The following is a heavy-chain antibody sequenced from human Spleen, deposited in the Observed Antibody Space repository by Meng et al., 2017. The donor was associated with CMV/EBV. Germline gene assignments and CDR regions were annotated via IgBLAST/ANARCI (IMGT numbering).Heavy chain of an antibody. D-gene: IGHD6-19*01. Sequence: GGSLRLSCAASGFTVSSNYMSWVRQAPGKGLEWGSVIYSGGSTYYADSVKGRFTISRENSNNTLYLQMNSLRAEETAVYYCAGGGTTHSSGRYGGGFRYYGMAVWGQGTTVTVSS. J-gene: IGHJ6*02. CDR2: IYSGGST. CDR3: AGGGTTHSSGRYGGGFRYYGMAV. V-gene: IGHV3-53*01. CDR1: GFTVSSNY.